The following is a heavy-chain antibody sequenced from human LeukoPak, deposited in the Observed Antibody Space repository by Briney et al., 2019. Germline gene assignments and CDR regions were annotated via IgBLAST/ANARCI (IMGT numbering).Heavy chain of an antibody. CDR3: AKLRIRGVFYYYGMDV. Sequence: SETLSLTCTVSGGSISSSSYYWSWIRQPPGKGLEWMGGINHSGSTNYNPSLKSRVTISVDTSKNQFSLKLSSVTAADTAVYYCAKLRIRGVFYYYGMDVWGQGTTVTVSS. V-gene: IGHV4-39*07. CDR1: GGSISSSSYY. J-gene: IGHJ6*02. D-gene: IGHD3-10*01. CDR2: INHSGST.